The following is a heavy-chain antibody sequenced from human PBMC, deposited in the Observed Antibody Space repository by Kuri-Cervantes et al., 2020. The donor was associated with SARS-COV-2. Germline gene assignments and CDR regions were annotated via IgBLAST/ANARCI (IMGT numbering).Heavy chain of an antibody. CDR1: GFTFSSYA. CDR3: AGGNDYGEDFDY. Sequence: GGSLRLSCAASGFTFSSYAMHWVRQAPGKGLEWVAVISYDGSNKYYADSVKGRFTISRDNSKNTLYLQMNSLRAEDTAVYYCAGGNDYGEDFDYWGQGTLVTVSS. J-gene: IGHJ4*02. V-gene: IGHV3-30-3*01. D-gene: IGHD4-17*01. CDR2: ISYDGSNK.